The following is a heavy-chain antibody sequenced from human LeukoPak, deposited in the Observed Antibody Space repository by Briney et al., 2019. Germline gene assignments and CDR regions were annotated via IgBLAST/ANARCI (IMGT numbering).Heavy chain of an antibody. CDR1: GGSISGYY. D-gene: IGHD3-10*01. Sequence: SETLSLTCTVSGGSISGYYWSWIRQPPGKGLEWIGYIYNSGNTNYNPSLKRRVTISVDTSKNHFSLKLSSVTAADTAVYYGARAAYGSGSYLFDYWGQGTLVTVSS. CDR3: ARAAYGSGSYLFDY. CDR2: IYNSGNT. J-gene: IGHJ4*02. V-gene: IGHV4-59*08.